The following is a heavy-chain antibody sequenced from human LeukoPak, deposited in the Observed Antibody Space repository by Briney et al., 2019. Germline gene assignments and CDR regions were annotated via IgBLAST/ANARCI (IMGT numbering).Heavy chain of an antibody. CDR3: AKVYYYGSGSYYNDAFDI. Sequence: PGGSLRLSCAASGFTFISYAMSWVRQAPGKGLEWVSAISGSGGSTYYADSVKGRFTISRDNSKNTLYLQMNSLRAEDTAVYYCAKVYYYGSGSYYNDAFDIWGQGTMVTVSS. CDR1: GFTFISYA. J-gene: IGHJ3*02. V-gene: IGHV3-23*01. CDR2: ISGSGGST. D-gene: IGHD3-10*01.